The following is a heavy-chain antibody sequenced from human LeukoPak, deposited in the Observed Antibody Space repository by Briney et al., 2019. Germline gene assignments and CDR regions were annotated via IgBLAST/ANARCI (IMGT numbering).Heavy chain of an antibody. CDR1: GFTFSGYW. CDR3: ARSVPFDY. CDR2: ISSSSSTI. Sequence: PGGSLGLSCAASGFTFSGYWMSWVRLAPGKGLEWVSYISSSSSTIYYADSVKGRFTISRDNAKNSLYLQMNSLRAEDTAVYYCARSVPFDYWGQGTLVTVSS. V-gene: IGHV3-48*01. J-gene: IGHJ4*02.